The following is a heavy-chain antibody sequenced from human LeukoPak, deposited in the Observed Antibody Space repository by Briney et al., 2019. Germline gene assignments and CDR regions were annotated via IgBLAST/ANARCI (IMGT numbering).Heavy chain of an antibody. J-gene: IGHJ4*02. Sequence: PGGSLRLSCAASGFTFSSYAMHWVRQAPGKGLEWVAVMLYDGNSKNYADSVKGRFTISRDNTKNTLYLQMNSLRTEDTAVYYCARDRADDYDVNLGYWGQGTLVTVSS. CDR1: GFTFSSYA. CDR2: MLYDGNSK. CDR3: ARDRADDYDVNLGY. V-gene: IGHV3-30-3*01. D-gene: IGHD5-12*01.